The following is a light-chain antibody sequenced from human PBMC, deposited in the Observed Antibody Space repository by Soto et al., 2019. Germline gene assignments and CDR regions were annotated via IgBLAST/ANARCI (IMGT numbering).Light chain of an antibody. Sequence: DIQMTQSPFSLSASLGDRVTITCRASQSISDYLNWYQQKPGKGPKLLIFAASSLQVGVPSRFSGSGSGTDFTLTISSLQPEAFATYFCQHSHSAPFTFGPGTKVDIK. V-gene: IGKV1-39*01. J-gene: IGKJ3*01. CDR2: AAS. CDR1: QSISDY. CDR3: QHSHSAPFT.